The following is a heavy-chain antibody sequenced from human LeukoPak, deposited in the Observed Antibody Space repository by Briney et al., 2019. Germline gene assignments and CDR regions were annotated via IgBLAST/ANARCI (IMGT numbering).Heavy chain of an antibody. CDR1: GFIFSPCA. CDR2: ISGGGDST. D-gene: IGHD6-19*01. CDR3: AARPTDAPVAPSDY. Sequence: GGSLRLSCAASGFIFSPCAMSWVRQAPGKGLEWVSTISGGGDSTYYADSVKGRFTISRDNSKNTLYLQMNSLRAEDTATYYCAARPTDAPVAPSDYWGQGTLVTVSS. J-gene: IGHJ4*02. V-gene: IGHV3-23*01.